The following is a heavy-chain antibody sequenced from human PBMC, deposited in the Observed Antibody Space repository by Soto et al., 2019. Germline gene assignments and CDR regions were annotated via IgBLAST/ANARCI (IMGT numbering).Heavy chain of an antibody. J-gene: IGHJ4*02. Sequence: SETLSLTCTVSGCSISSSSYYWSWVLHPPGKGLEWIGSVYYSGTTYYNPSLKSRVTISEDTSKNQFSLKLSSVTAAHTAMFYFAIFIQCNTPRCRFYFRGQGTLVTVSS. CDR2: VYYSGTT. CDR3: AIFIQCNTPRCRFYF. D-gene: IGHD3-9*01. CDR1: GCSISSSSYY. V-gene: IGHV4-39*01.